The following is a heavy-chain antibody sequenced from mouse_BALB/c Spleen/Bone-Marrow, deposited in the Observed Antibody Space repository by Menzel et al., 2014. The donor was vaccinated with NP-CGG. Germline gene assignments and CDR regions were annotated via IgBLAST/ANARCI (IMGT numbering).Heavy chain of an antibody. CDR2: ISSGSSTI. J-gene: IGHJ3*01. CDR3: ARGYDYGFAY. D-gene: IGHD2-4*01. V-gene: IGHV5-17*02. CDR1: GFTFSSLG. Sequence: EVKLVESGGGLVQPGGSRKLSCAASGFTFSSLGMHWVRQAPEKGLEWVAYISSGSSTIYYADTVKGRFTISRDNPKNTLFLQMTSLRSEDTAMYYCARGYDYGFAYWGQGTLVTVPA.